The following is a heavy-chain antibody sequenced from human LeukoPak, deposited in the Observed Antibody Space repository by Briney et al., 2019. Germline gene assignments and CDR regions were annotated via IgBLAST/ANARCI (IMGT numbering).Heavy chain of an antibody. D-gene: IGHD3-9*01. J-gene: IGHJ6*02. CDR1: GGSLSSDY. V-gene: IGHV4-59*01. CDR2: IYYRGST. Sequence: PSETLSLTCTVSGGSLSSDYWSWIRQPPGQGLEWIGYIYYRGSTNYNPSLKSRVTISVDPAKNQFSLKLSSVTAADTAVYYCARETYFRYGMDVWGQGTTVTVSS. CDR3: ARETYFRYGMDV.